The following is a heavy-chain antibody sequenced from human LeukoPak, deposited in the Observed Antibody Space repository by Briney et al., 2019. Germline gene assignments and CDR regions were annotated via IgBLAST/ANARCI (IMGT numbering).Heavy chain of an antibody. D-gene: IGHD5-18*01. CDR3: ARDGGDSYAEPIDY. V-gene: IGHV3-11*01. J-gene: IGHJ4*02. CDR2: ISSSGSTI. Sequence: GGSLRLSCAASGFTFSDYYMSWIRQAPGKGLEWVSYISSSGSTIYYADSVKGRFTLSRDNAKNSLYPQMNSLRAEDTAVYYCARDGGDSYAEPIDYWGQGTLVTVSS. CDR1: GFTFSDYY.